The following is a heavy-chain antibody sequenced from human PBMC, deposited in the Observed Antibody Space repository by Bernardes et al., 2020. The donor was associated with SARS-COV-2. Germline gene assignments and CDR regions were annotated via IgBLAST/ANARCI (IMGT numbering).Heavy chain of an antibody. V-gene: IGHV4-4*08. CDR3: ARSPDGGPDDY. Sequence: SETLSLTCTVAGASINSFYWSWIRQPPGKGLEWIGSIYISGSTNYNPSLKRRITISLDRSKNQFSLKLSSVTAADTAVYYCARSPDGGPDDYWGQGTLVTVSS. D-gene: IGHD3-10*01. CDR1: GASINSFY. CDR2: IYISGST. J-gene: IGHJ4*02.